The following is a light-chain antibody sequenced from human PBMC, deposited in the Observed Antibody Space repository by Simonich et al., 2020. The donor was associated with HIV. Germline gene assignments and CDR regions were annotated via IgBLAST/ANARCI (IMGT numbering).Light chain of an antibody. J-gene: IGKJ4*01. Sequence: DIVMTQSPDSLAVSLGERATINCKSTQRVLYNSNNKNYLAWYQQKPGQPPKLLIYWASTRESGVPDRFSGSGSGTDFTLTISSLQAEDVALYYCQQYYSTPLTFGGGTKVEIK. CDR3: QQYYSTPLT. V-gene: IGKV4-1*01. CDR1: QRVLYNSNNKNY. CDR2: WAS.